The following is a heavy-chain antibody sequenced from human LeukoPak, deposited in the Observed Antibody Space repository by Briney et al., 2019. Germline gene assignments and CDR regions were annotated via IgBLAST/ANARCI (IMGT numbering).Heavy chain of an antibody. V-gene: IGHV3-20*04. Sequence: PGGSLRLSCAASGFTFDDYGMSWVRQAPGKGLEWVSGISWNGGSTGYADSVKGRFTISRDNAKNSLYLQMNSLRAEDTAVYYCATVGGGPFDYWGQGTLVTVSS. D-gene: IGHD3-10*01. CDR1: GFTFDDYG. CDR3: ATVGGGPFDY. J-gene: IGHJ4*02. CDR2: ISWNGGST.